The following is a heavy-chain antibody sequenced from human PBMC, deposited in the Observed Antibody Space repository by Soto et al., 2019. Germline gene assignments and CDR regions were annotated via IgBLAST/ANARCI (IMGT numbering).Heavy chain of an antibody. Sequence: SGPPLVNPTQTLTLTCTFSGFSLTTSGVGVGWIRQPPGKALDWLALIYWDDNNRYSPSLKSRLTITKDTSKNQVVLTMTNMDPVDTATYYCAHSYRHFDWLPYYFDYWGQGTLVTVSS. CDR1: GFSLTTSGVG. D-gene: IGHD3-9*01. J-gene: IGHJ4*02. V-gene: IGHV2-5*02. CDR2: IYWDDNN. CDR3: AHSYRHFDWLPYYFDY.